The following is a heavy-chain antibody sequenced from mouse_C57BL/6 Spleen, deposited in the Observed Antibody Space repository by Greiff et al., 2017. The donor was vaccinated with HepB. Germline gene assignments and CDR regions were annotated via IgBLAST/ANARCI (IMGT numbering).Heavy chain of an antibody. Sequence: EVKLVESEGGLVQPGSSMKLSCTASGFTFSDYYMAWVRQVPEKGLEWVANINYDGSSTYYLDSLKSRFIISRDNAKNILYLQMSSLKSEDTATYYCARDVAIYGYFDVWGTGTTVTVSS. V-gene: IGHV5-16*01. J-gene: IGHJ1*03. CDR2: INYDGSST. CDR1: GFTFSDYY. CDR3: ARDVAIYGYFDV.